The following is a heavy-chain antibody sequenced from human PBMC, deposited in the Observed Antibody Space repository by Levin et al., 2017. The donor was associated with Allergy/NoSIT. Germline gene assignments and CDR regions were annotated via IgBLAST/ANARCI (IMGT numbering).Heavy chain of an antibody. V-gene: IGHV3-23*01. CDR2: ISGSGGST. CDR1: GFTFSSYA. D-gene: IGHD3-22*01. J-gene: IGHJ4*02. CDR3: AKDHYYDSSGYYSY. Sequence: GGSLRLSCAASGFTFSSYAMSWVRQAPGKGLEWVSAISGSGGSTYYADSVKGRFTISRDNSKNTLYLQMNSLRAEDTAVYYCAKDHYYDSSGYYSYWGQGTLVTVSS.